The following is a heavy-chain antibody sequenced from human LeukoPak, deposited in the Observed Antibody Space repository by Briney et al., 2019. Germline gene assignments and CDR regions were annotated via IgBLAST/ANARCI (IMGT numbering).Heavy chain of an antibody. D-gene: IGHD3-3*01. J-gene: IGHJ6*02. Sequence: GASVNVSCKASGYTFTSYGISWVRQAPGQGLEWMGGIIPIFGTANYAQKFQGRVTITADESTSTAYMELSSLRSEDTAVYYCARPDFWKNADYYYYYGMDVWGQGTTVTVSS. CDR1: GYTFTSYG. CDR2: IIPIFGTA. CDR3: ARPDFWKNADYYYYYGMDV. V-gene: IGHV1-69*13.